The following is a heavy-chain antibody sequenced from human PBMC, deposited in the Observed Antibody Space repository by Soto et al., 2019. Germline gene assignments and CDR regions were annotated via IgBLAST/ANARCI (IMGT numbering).Heavy chain of an antibody. D-gene: IGHD2-8*02. CDR1: GGSFSGYY. Sequence: QVQLQQWGAGLLKPSETLSLTCAVYGGSFSGYYWTWIRQPPGTGLEWIGEINHRASTNYNPSLTSPAVRSAVPFKIPFSPKLPSVRAAGPAVYYWARDKITGLFDYWGPGTLVTVSS. CDR3: ARDKITGLFDY. V-gene: IGHV4-34*01. J-gene: IGHJ4*02. CDR2: INHRAST.